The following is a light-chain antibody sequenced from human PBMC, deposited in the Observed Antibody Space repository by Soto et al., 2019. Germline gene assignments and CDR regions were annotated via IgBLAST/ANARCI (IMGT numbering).Light chain of an antibody. CDR1: QGISNY. CDR3: QKYNSAPWT. CDR2: AAS. V-gene: IGKV1-27*01. J-gene: IGKJ1*01. Sequence: DIQRTQSTSSLSASVGDRVTITCRASQGISNYLAWYQQKPGKVPKLLIYAASTLQSGVPSRFSGSGSGTDFTLTISSLQPEEVATYYCQKYNSAPWTFGQGTKVDIK.